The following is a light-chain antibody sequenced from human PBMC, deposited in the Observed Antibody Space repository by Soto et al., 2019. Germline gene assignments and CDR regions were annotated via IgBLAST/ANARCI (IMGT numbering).Light chain of an antibody. V-gene: IGKV3-15*01. J-gene: IGKJ5*01. CDR2: GAS. CDR3: QQYYTWPPNT. Sequence: EIVMTQSPATLSVSPGELATLSCRATQSVRSSLAWYQQRPGQAPRLLIYGASTMATGIPARFSGSGSGTELTHTISRLQSEDFAVYYCQQYYTWPPNTFGQGKRLEIK. CDR1: QSVRSS.